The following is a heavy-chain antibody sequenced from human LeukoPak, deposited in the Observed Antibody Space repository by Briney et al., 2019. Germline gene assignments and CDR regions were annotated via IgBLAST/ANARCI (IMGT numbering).Heavy chain of an antibody. CDR1: GFTFSSYA. D-gene: IGHD3-10*01. CDR2: ISYDGSNK. V-gene: IGHV3-30*04. CDR3: ARDRPYYYGSVTYYFDY. Sequence: GRSLRLSCAASGFTFSSYAMHWVRQAPGTGLEWVAVISYDGSNKYYADSVKGRFTIFRDNSKNTLYLQMNSLRAEDTAVYYCARDRPYYYGSVTYYFDYWGQGTLVTVSS. J-gene: IGHJ4*02.